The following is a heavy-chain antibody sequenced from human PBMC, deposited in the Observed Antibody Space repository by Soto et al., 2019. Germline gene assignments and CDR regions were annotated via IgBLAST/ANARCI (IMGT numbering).Heavy chain of an antibody. CDR2: IDPADSHI. J-gene: IGHJ4*02. V-gene: IGHV5-10-1*01. CDR3: ARHNGVAATEHNY. CDR1: GYTFSDSW. Sequence: PGESLKISCKGSGYTFSDSWISWVRQMPGKGLEWMGSIDPADSHINYSPSFRGHVTISVDKSITTAYLQWSSLRASDSAVYYCARHNGVAATEHNYWGQGTLVTVSS. D-gene: IGHD6-19*01.